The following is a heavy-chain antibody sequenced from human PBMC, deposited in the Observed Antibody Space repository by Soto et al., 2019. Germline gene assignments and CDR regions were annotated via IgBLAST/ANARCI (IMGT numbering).Heavy chain of an antibody. CDR3: ARNHAIFGVVWYFDY. J-gene: IGHJ4*02. D-gene: IGHD3-3*01. Sequence: QVQLVQSGAEVKKPGASVKVSCKASGYTFTSYGISWVRQAPGQGLEWMGWISAYNGNTNYAQKLQGRVTMTTDTSTITAYMELRSLRSDETAVYYCARNHAIFGVVWYFDYWGQGTLVTVSS. V-gene: IGHV1-18*04. CDR2: ISAYNGNT. CDR1: GYTFTSYG.